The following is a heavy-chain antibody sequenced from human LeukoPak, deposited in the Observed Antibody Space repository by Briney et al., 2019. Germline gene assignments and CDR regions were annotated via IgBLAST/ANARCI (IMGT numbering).Heavy chain of an antibody. D-gene: IGHD6-13*01. J-gene: IGHJ6*03. CDR1: GFTFSSYW. V-gene: IGHV3-7*01. CDR3: ARAIAAADYYYYYMDV. Sequence: PGGSLRLSCAASGFTFSSYWMSWVRQAPGKGLEWVANIKQDGSEKYYVDSVKGRFTISRDNAKNSLYLQMNSLRAEDTAVYYCARAIAAADYYYYYMDVWGKGTTVTISS. CDR2: IKQDGSEK.